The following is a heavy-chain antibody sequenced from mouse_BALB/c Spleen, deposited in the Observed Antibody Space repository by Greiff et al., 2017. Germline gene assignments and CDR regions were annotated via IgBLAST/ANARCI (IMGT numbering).Heavy chain of an antibody. CDR1: GYTFTSYT. CDR3: ARSGAYYYAMDY. J-gene: IGHJ4*01. CDR2: INPSSGYT. V-gene: IGHV1-4*01. Sequence: VKLMESGAELARPGASVKMSCKASGYTFTSYTMHWVKQRPGQGLEWIGYINPSSGYTNYNQKFKDKATLTADKSSSTAYMQLSSLTSEDSAVYYCARSGAYYYAMDYWGQGTSVTVSS.